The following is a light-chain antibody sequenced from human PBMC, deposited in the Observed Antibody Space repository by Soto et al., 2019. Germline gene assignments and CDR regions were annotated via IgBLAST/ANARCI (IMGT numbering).Light chain of an antibody. CDR3: SSYTTRGTPYV. Sequence: QSALTQPASVSGSPGQSITISCTGTSSDVGTYNYVSWYQQHPGKVPKLMIYEVNNRPSGVSNRFSGSKSGNTASLTISGLQAEDEADYYCSSYTTRGTPYVFGTGTKLTVL. J-gene: IGLJ1*01. CDR1: SSDVGTYNY. V-gene: IGLV2-14*01. CDR2: EVN.